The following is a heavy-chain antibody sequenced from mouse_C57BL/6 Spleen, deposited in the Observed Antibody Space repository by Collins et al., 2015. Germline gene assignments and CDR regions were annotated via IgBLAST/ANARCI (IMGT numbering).Heavy chain of an antibody. J-gene: IGHJ1*03. CDR1: GYTFTDYY. V-gene: IGHV1-76*01. Sequence: QVQLKQSGAELVRPGASVKLSCKASGYTFTDYYINWVKQRPGQGLEWIARIYPGSGNTYYNEKFKGKATLTAEKSSSTAYMQLSSLTSEDSAVYFCAREVYYYGSSPYWYFDVWGTGTTVTVSS. CDR3: AREVYYYGSSPYWYFDV. D-gene: IGHD1-1*01. CDR2: IYPGSGNT.